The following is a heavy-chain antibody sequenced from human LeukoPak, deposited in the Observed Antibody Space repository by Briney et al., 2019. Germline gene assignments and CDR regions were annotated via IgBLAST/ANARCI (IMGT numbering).Heavy chain of an antibody. V-gene: IGHV4-59*01. CDR3: ARAPPVGEDYYYYYYMDV. CDR2: IYYSGST. J-gene: IGHJ6*03. D-gene: IGHD3-3*01. CDR1: GGSISSYY. Sequence: SETLSLTCTVSGGSISSYYWSWIRQPPGKGLEWIGYIYYSGSTNYNPSLKSRVTISVDTSKNQFSLKLSSVTAADTAVYYCARAPPVGEDYYYYYYMDVWGKGTPVTVSS.